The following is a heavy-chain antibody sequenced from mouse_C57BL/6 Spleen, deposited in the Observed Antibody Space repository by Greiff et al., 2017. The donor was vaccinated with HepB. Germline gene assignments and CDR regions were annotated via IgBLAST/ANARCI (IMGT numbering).Heavy chain of an antibody. CDR1: GYTFTSYT. CDR3: ARDFPVDGYYLPFAY. CDR2: INPSSGYP. V-gene: IGHV1-4*01. D-gene: IGHD2-3*01. J-gene: IGHJ3*01. Sequence: VKLQESGAELARPGASVKMSCKASGYTFTSYTMHWVKQRPGQGLEWIGYINPSSGYPKYNQKFKDKATLTADKSSSTAYMQLSSLTSEDSAVYYCARDFPVDGYYLPFAYWGQGTLVTVSA.